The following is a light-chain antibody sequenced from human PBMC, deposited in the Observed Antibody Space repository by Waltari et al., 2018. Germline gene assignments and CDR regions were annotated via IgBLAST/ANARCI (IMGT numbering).Light chain of an antibody. J-gene: IGLJ3*02. CDR1: NLDNKY. Sequence: SYELPQTPSVSVSPGQTATISCSGVNLDNKYVSWYQQKAGRSPVRVIYEDYKRPSGIPERFSGSSAGNTATLTISETQAVDEADYYCHVWDSNTGVFGGGTKLTVL. V-gene: IGLV3-1*01. CDR2: EDY. CDR3: HVWDSNTGV.